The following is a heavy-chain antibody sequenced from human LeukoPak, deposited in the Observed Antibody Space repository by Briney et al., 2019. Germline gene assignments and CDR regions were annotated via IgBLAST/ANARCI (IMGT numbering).Heavy chain of an antibody. J-gene: IGHJ5*02. CDR2: MNPNSGNT. CDR3: ARGPSSAPVNWFEP. V-gene: IGHV1-8*01. Sequence: ASVKVSCKASGYTFTSYDINWVRQATGQGLEWMGWMNPNSGNTGYAQRFQGRVTMTRNTSISTAYMELSSLRSDDTAVYYCARGPSSAPVNWFEPRGQGTLVTVSS. D-gene: IGHD6-19*01. CDR1: GYTFTSYD.